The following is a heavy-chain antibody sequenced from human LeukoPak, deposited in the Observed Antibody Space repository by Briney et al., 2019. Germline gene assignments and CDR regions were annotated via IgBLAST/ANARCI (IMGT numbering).Heavy chain of an antibody. CDR1: GGTFSSYA. D-gene: IGHD3-22*01. CDR2: IIPIFGTA. J-gene: IGHJ5*02. V-gene: IGHV1-69*05. Sequence: SVKVSCKASGGTFSSYAISWVRQAPGQGLEWMGGIIPIFGTANYAQKFQGRVTITTDESTSTAYMELSSLRSENTAVYYCARDYYDSSGYYGQFDPWGQGTLVTVSS. CDR3: ARDYYDSSGYYGQFDP.